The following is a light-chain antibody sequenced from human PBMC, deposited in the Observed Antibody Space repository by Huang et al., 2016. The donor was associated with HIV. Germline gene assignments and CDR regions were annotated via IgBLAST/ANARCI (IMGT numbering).Light chain of an antibody. CDR2: PAS. J-gene: IGKJ2*01. CDR1: QSFSSS. Sequence: DIQMTQSPSSLSASVGDRVTISCRSSQSFSSSLNWYQQRPGKAPKLLIYPASSLQSGVPSRFSGSGSGTDFSLTINSLQPEDFATYYCQQSDSTPYTFGQGTKLEIK. V-gene: IGKV1-39*01. CDR3: QQSDSTPYT.